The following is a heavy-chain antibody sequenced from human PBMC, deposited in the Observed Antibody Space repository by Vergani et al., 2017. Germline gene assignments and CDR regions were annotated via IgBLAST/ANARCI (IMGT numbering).Heavy chain of an antibody. V-gene: IGHV3-30*04. Sequence: VQVVESGGGLVQPGGSLRLSCAASGFIFQNYTMHWVRQAPGKGLEWVALISNDGRHTYYADSVRGRFSISRDNSKNTLYLQMNSLRTEDTANYYCRGEMDVWGQGTTVTVSS. CDR1: GFIFQNYT. CDR2: ISNDGRHT. J-gene: IGHJ6*02. CDR3: RGEMDV.